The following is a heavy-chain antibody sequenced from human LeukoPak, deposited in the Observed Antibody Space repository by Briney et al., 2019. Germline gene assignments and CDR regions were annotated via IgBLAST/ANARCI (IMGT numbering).Heavy chain of an antibody. V-gene: IGHV4-59*08. D-gene: IGHD6-19*01. J-gene: IGHJ4*02. Sequence: PSETLSLTCTVSGGSISSYYWSWIRQPPGKGLEWIGYIYYSGSTNYNPSLKSRVTISVDTSKNQFSLKLSSVTAADTAVYYCARSRGAYSSGWYEDYWGQGTLVTVSS. CDR1: GGSISSYY. CDR3: ARSRGAYSSGWYEDY. CDR2: IYYSGST.